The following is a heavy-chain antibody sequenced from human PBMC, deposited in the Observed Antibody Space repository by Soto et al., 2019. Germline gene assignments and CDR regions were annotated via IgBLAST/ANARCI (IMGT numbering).Heavy chain of an antibody. CDR2: ISYDGSNK. D-gene: IGHD2-2*01. CDR1: GFTFSSYA. J-gene: IGHJ5*02. CDR3: RCVPAALWVCWFDP. V-gene: IGHV3-30-3*01. Sequence: QVQLVESGGGVVQPGRSLRLSCAASGFTFSSYAMHWVRQAPGKGLEWVAVISYDGSNKYYADSVKGRFTISRDNSKNPLYLQKNSLRAEDTAVYYCRCVPAALWVCWFDPWGQGTLVTVSS.